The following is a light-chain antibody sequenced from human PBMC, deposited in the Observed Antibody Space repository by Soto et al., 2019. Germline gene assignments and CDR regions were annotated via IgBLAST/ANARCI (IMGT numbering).Light chain of an antibody. CDR1: QSISSY. V-gene: IGKV1-39*01. Sequence: DIQMTRSPSSLSASVGDRVTITCRASQSISSYLNWYQQRPGKAPKLLIYAASSLQSGVPSRFSGSGSGTDFTLTISSLQVEDFATYYCQQSYSTPPTFGGGTMVEIK. J-gene: IGKJ4*01. CDR2: AAS. CDR3: QQSYSTPPT.